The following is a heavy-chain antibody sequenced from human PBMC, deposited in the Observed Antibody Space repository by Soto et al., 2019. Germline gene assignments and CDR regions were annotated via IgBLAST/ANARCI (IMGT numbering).Heavy chain of an antibody. Sequence: QVHLVQSGAEVKKPGASVKVSCKGSGYTFTSYGITWVRQAPGQGLEWMGWISAHNGNTDYAQKLQGRVTVSRDTSTSTAYMELRSLCCDATAVYYCARGRYGDYWGQGARVTVSS. CDR3: ARGRYGDY. CDR1: GYTFTSYG. CDR2: ISAHNGNT. D-gene: IGHD1-1*01. V-gene: IGHV1-18*01. J-gene: IGHJ4*02.